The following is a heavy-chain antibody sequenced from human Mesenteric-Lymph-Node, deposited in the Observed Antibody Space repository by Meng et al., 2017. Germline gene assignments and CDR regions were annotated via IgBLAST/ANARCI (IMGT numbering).Heavy chain of an antibody. CDR3: ARVSSGWDYFDY. Sequence: QVQLPESGPGLVTPSQTLSLTGTVSGGSVSSGGYYWTWIRQHPGKGLEWFGHIYYSGSTFYNPSLKRRVIISIDTSKNQFSLNLRSVTAADTAVYYCARVSSGWDYFDYWGQGTLVTVSS. J-gene: IGHJ4*02. CDR2: IYYSGST. D-gene: IGHD6-19*01. CDR1: GGSVSSGGYY. V-gene: IGHV4-31*03.